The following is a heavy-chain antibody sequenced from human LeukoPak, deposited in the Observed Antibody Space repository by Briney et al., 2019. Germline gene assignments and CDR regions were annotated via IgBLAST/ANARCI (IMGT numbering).Heavy chain of an antibody. Sequence: GGSLRLSCAASGFTFSSYGMHWVRQAPGKGLEWVAFIRYDGSNKYYADSVKGRFTISRDNSKNTLYLQMNSLRAEDTAVYYCAKELAPCSGGSCYVPNWFDPWGQGTLVTVSS. V-gene: IGHV3-30*02. CDR3: AKELAPCSGGSCYVPNWFDP. CDR2: IRYDGSNK. CDR1: GFTFSSYG. J-gene: IGHJ5*02. D-gene: IGHD2-15*01.